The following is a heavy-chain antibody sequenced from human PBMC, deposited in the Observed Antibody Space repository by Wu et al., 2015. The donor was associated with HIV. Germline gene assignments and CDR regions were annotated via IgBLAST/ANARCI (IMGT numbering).Heavy chain of an antibody. V-gene: IGHV1-2*02. CDR2: INPNTGGA. J-gene: IGHJ4*02. CDR3: ARLQSLHGLYSNADY. CDR1: GYSFTGYY. Sequence: QVQLVQSGAEVKKPGASVKVSCKASGYSFTGYYIHWLRQTPGQGPEWMGWINPNTGGANYAPNFEGRVTMTRDTAVSTAYLELTSLRSDDTAVYYCARLQSLHGLYSNADYWGQGTLVTVSS. D-gene: IGHD2-8*01.